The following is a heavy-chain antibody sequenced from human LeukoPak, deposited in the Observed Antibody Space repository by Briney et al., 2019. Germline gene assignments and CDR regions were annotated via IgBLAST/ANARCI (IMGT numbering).Heavy chain of an antibody. Sequence: SQTLSLTCAISGDSVSSNSAAWNWIRQSPSRGLEWLGRTYYRSKWYNDYAVSVKSRITINPDTSKNQFSLQLNSVTPEDTAVYFCARGQDSTGWFSFDYWGLGTLITVSS. CDR3: ARGQDSTGWFSFDY. J-gene: IGHJ4*02. CDR1: GDSVSSNSAA. V-gene: IGHV6-1*01. D-gene: IGHD6-19*01. CDR2: TYYRSKWYN.